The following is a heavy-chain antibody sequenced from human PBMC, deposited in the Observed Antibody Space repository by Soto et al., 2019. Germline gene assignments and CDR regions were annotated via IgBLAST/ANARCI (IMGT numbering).Heavy chain of an antibody. V-gene: IGHV1-18*01. J-gene: IGHJ3*02. CDR1: GYTFTSYG. CDR3: ARVMYDYIWGSYRYGSEDAFDI. CDR2: ISAYNGNT. D-gene: IGHD3-16*02. Sequence: QVQLVQSGAEVKKPGASVKVSCKASGYTFTSYGISWVRQAPGQGLEWMGWISAYNGNTNYAQKLQGRVTMTTDTSASTDYMELRSLRADDTAVYYCARVMYDYIWGSYRYGSEDAFDIWGQGTMVTVSS.